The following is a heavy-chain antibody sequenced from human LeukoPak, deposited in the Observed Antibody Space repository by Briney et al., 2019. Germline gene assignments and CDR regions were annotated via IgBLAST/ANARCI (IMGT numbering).Heavy chain of an antibody. J-gene: IGHJ4*02. Sequence: GGSLRLSCAASGCTFSSYSMNWVRKAPGKGLEWVSSITSSSTYMYYADSVKGRFTISRDNAKNSLYLQMNSLRADDTAVYYCAKDGGVWFGESNDYWGQGTLVTVSS. D-gene: IGHD3-10*01. V-gene: IGHV3-21*04. CDR3: AKDGGVWFGESNDY. CDR1: GCTFSSYS. CDR2: ITSSSTYM.